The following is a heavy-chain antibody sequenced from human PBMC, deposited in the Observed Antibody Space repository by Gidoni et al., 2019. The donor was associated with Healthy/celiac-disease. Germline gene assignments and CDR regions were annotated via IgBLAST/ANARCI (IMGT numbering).Heavy chain of an antibody. CDR2: INHSGST. CDR1: GGSFSGYY. D-gene: IGHD5-18*01. Sequence: QVQLQQWGAGLLKPSENLSLTCAADGGSFSGYYWRWIRQPPGKGLEWIWEINHSGSTNYNPSLKSRVTISVDTSKNQFSRKLSSVTAADTAVYYCARGAYSYGEPDAFDIWGQGTMVTVSS. CDR3: ARGAYSYGEPDAFDI. J-gene: IGHJ3*02. V-gene: IGHV4-34*01.